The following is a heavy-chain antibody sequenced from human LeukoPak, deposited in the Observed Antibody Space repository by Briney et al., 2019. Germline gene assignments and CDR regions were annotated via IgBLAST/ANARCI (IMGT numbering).Heavy chain of an antibody. CDR2: ISSSGNTI. V-gene: IGHV3-48*03. CDR1: GFTFSSYE. Sequence: GGSLRLSCAASGFTFSSYEMNWVRQAPGKGLEWVSYISSSGNTIYYADSVKGRFTISRDNAKNSLYLQMNSLRAEDTAVYYCARGAVDTAYYYYYYMDVWGKGTTVTVSS. CDR3: ARGAVDTAYYYYYYMDV. D-gene: IGHD5-18*01. J-gene: IGHJ6*03.